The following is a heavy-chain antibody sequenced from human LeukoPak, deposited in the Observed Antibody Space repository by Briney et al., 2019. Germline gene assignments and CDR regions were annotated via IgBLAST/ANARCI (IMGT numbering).Heavy chain of an antibody. CDR3: AGLYSSSSPSNAFDV. V-gene: IGHV4-31*03. J-gene: IGHJ3*01. D-gene: IGHD6-6*01. CDR1: GGSITSGAYF. Sequence: SETLSLTCTVPGGSITSGAYFWTWIRQQPGNGLEWIGYIFYNGNTSHNPSLKSRVTISVDTSRNQFSLKLSSVTAADTAVYFCAGLYSSSSPSNAFDVWGQGTMVTVSS. CDR2: IFYNGNT.